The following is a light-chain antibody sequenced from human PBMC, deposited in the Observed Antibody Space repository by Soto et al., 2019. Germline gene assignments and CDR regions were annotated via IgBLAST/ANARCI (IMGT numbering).Light chain of an antibody. CDR1: SNDVGGYNY. J-gene: IGLJ1*01. CDR2: EVN. Sequence: QSVLTQPPSASGSPGQSVTISCTGTSNDVGGYNYVSWYQQHPGKAPKLMIYEVNKRPSGVPDRFSGSKSGNTASPTVSGLQAEDEADYYCSSFAVSNSFVFGTGTKVTVL. CDR3: SSFAVSNSFV. V-gene: IGLV2-8*01.